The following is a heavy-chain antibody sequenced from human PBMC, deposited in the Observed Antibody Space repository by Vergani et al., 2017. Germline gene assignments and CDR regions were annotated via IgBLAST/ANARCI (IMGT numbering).Heavy chain of an antibody. V-gene: IGHV4-61*02. CDR3: ARVVKQQLVRWFDP. Sequence: QVQLQESGPGLVKPSQTLSLTCTVSGGSISSGSYYWSWIRQPAGKGLEWIGRIYTSGSTNYNPSLKSRVTISVDTSKNQFSLKLSSVTAADTAVYYCARVVKQQLVRWFDPWGQGTLVTVSS. CDR1: GGSISSGSYY. CDR2: IYTSGST. D-gene: IGHD6-13*01. J-gene: IGHJ5*02.